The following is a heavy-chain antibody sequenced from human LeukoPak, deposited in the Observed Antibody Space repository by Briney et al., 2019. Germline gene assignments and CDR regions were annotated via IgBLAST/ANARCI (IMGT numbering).Heavy chain of an antibody. D-gene: IGHD6-13*01. J-gene: IGHJ6*02. V-gene: IGHV1-46*01. CDR1: GYTFTSYY. CDR3: ARDEGIAAAGDYYYYGMDV. CDR2: INPSGGST. Sequence: GSSVKVSCKASGYTFTSYYMHGVRQAPGQGLGWMGIINPSGGSTSYAQKFQGRVTMTRDTSTSTVYMELSSLRSEDTAVYYCARDEGIAAAGDYYYYGMDVWGQGTTVTVSS.